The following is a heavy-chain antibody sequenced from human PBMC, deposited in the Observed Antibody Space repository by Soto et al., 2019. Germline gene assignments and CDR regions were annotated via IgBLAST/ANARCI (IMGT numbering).Heavy chain of an antibody. Sequence: GSLRLSCAASGFTFSSYAVHWVRQAPGKGLEWVAVISYDGSNKYYADSVKGRFTISRDNSKNTLYLQMNSLRAEDTAVYYCAREGRDYYDSSGYWDDAFDIWGQGTMVTVSS. V-gene: IGHV3-30-3*01. CDR1: GFTFSSYA. CDR3: AREGRDYYDSSGYWDDAFDI. CDR2: ISYDGSNK. D-gene: IGHD3-22*01. J-gene: IGHJ3*02.